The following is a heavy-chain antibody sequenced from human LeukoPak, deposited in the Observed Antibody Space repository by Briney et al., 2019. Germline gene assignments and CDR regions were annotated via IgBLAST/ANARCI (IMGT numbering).Heavy chain of an antibody. Sequence: PSETLSLTCAVYGGSFSGYYWSWIRQPPGKGLEWIGEINHSGSTNYNASLRSRVTISVDTSKNQFSLKLSSVTAADTAVYYCARVRASGLRSMLYYFDYWGQGTLVTVSS. CDR1: GGSFSGYY. CDR3: ARVRASGLRSMLYYFDY. J-gene: IGHJ4*02. V-gene: IGHV4-34*01. CDR2: INHSGST. D-gene: IGHD2-8*01.